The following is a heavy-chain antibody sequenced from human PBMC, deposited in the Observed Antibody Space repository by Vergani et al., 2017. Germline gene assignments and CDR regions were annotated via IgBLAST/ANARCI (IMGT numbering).Heavy chain of an antibody. CDR2: IKFPPGEI. D-gene: IGHD4-17*01. CDR3: ARDITASVKSPPHPDWLDP. V-gene: IGHV3-21*06. Sequence: EAYLVQSGGGLVTPGGSLRLSCAASGFNFPSFTMNWVRQAPGRGLEWISSIKFPPGEIFYADSVKGRFTISRDNVKNVLFLQMENLRAADTGVYFCARDITASVKSPPHPDWLDPWGQGSLVTVSS. CDR1: GFNFPSFT. J-gene: IGHJ5*02.